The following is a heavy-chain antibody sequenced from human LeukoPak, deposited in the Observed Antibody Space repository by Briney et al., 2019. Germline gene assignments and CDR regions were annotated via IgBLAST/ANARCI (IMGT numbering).Heavy chain of an antibody. CDR1: GYTLTELS. J-gene: IGHJ4*02. CDR3: ATARYYDFWSGSIRAYYFDY. CDR2: FDPEDGET. Sequence: ASVKVSCKVSGYTLTELSMHWVRQAPGKGLEWMGGFDPEDGETIYALKFQGRVTMTEDTSTDTACMELSSLRSEDTAVYYCATARYYDFWSGSIRAYYFDYWGQGTLVTVSS. V-gene: IGHV1-24*01. D-gene: IGHD3-3*01.